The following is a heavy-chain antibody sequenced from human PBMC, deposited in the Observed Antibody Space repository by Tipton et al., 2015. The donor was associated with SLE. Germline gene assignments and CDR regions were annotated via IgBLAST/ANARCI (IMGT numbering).Heavy chain of an antibody. J-gene: IGHJ3*02. D-gene: IGHD4/OR15-4a*01. CDR3: AKTIIPDAFDI. Sequence: SLRLSCAASGFTFSSYGMHWVRQAPGKGLEWVAVISYDGSNKYYADSVKGRFTISRDNSKNTLYLQMNSLRAEDTAVYYCAKTIIPDAFDIWGQGTMVTVSS. V-gene: IGHV3-30*18. CDR1: GFTFSSYG. CDR2: ISYDGSNK.